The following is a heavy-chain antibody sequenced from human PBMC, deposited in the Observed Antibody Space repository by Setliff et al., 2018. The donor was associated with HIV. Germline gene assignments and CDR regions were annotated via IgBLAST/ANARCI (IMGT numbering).Heavy chain of an antibody. J-gene: IGHJ4*02. Sequence: GGSLRLSCAASGFTFSSYGMHWVRQAPGKGLEWVAFIRYDGSNKYYADSVKGRFTISRDNSKNTLYLQMNSLRAEDTAVYYCARDLRLPSIDNFFDYWGQGALVTVSS. CDR2: IRYDGSNK. V-gene: IGHV3-30*02. D-gene: IGHD3-16*01. CDR1: GFTFSSYG. CDR3: ARDLRLPSIDNFFDY.